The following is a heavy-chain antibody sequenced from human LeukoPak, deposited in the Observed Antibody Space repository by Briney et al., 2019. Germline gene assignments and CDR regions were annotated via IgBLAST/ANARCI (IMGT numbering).Heavy chain of an antibody. D-gene: IGHD6-13*01. Sequence: GGSLRLSCAASGFTFSSYGMHWVRQAPGKGLEWVAVISYDGSNKYYADSVKGRITISRDNSKNTLYLQMNSLRAEDTAVYYCAKVGSSWSTLDYWGQGTLVTVSS. CDR2: ISYDGSNK. V-gene: IGHV3-30*18. CDR3: AKVGSSWSTLDY. J-gene: IGHJ4*02. CDR1: GFTFSSYG.